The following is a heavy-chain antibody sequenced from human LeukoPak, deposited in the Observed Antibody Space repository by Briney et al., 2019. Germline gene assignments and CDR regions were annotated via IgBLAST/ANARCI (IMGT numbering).Heavy chain of an antibody. J-gene: IGHJ5*02. Sequence: ASVKVSCKASGYTFTSYDINWVRQATGQGLEWMGWMNPNSGNTGYAQKFQGRVTMTRNTSISTAYMELSSLRSEDTAVYYCARLWYSSGSSQGWFDPWGQGTLVTVSS. CDR2: MNPNSGNT. CDR1: GYTFTSYD. D-gene: IGHD6-19*01. CDR3: ARLWYSSGSSQGWFDP. V-gene: IGHV1-8*01.